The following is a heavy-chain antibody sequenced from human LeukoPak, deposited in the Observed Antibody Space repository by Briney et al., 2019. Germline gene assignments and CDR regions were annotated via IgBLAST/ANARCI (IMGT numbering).Heavy chain of an antibody. D-gene: IGHD2-15*01. CDR2: ISDGGNDA. J-gene: IGHJ4*02. Sequence: GGSLRLSCAASGFTFSYYSMNWVRQAPGQRPEWVASISDGGNDAYYADSLKGRFVISRDNARNSLYLQIDRLRVEDTGVHYCASPTGYWGRGTLVTVSS. CDR3: ASPTGY. CDR1: GFTFSYYS. V-gene: IGHV3-21*03.